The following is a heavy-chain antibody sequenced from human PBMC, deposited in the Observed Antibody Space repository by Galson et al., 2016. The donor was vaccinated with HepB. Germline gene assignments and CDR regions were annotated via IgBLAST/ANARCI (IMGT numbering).Heavy chain of an antibody. CDR1: GYMFVSFG. Sequence: SVKVSCKASGYMFVSFGISWVRQAPGQGLEWVGWINTYNGKTKVAQKLQGRVTMTTDTSTSTAFMELRSLRSDDTAVYYRARTRDAYCGGDCYDLEWFDPWGKGSLVTVSS. CDR2: INTYNGKT. V-gene: IGHV1-18*01. D-gene: IGHD2-21*01. CDR3: ARTRDAYCGGDCYDLEWFDP. J-gene: IGHJ5*02.